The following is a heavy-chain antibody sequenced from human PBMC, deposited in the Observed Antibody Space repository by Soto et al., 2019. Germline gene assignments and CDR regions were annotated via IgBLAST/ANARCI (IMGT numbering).Heavy chain of an antibody. CDR1: GYTFYNYG. Sequence: QVQLVQSGAEVKKPGASVKVSCKASGYTFYNYGVTWLRQAPGQGLEWMGWISVYNGNTNYAQKLQGRVTLTTDISTSTAYMELRSLTSDETAVYYCARDSLSGTDAFDIWSQGTMVTVSS. J-gene: IGHJ3*02. CDR2: ISVYNGNT. D-gene: IGHD1-26*01. V-gene: IGHV1-18*01. CDR3: ARDSLSGTDAFDI.